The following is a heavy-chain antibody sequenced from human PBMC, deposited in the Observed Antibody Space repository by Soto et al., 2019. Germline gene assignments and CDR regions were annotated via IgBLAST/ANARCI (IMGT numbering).Heavy chain of an antibody. J-gene: IGHJ4*02. CDR1: GGSISSYY. Sequence: SETLSLTCTVSGGSISSYYWSWIRQPPGKGLEWIGYIYYSGGTNYNPSLKSRVTISVDTSKNQFSLKLSSVTAADTAVYYCARVSFSTHGDPFDYWGQGTLVTVSS. V-gene: IGHV4-59*01. CDR2: IYYSGGT. D-gene: IGHD4-17*01. CDR3: ARVSFSTHGDPFDY.